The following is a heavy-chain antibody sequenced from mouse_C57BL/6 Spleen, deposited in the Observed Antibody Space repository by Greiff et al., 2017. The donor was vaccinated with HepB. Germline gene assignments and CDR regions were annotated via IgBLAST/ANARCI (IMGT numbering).Heavy chain of an antibody. CDR1: GYAFSSSW. Sequence: VQLVESGPELVKPGASVKISCKASGYAFSSSWMNWVKQRPGKGLEWIGRIYPGDGDTNYNGKFKGKATLTADKSSSTAYMQLSSLTSEDSAVYFCARVDSSGYSYYFDYWGQGTTLTVSS. D-gene: IGHD3-2*02. CDR2: IYPGDGDT. V-gene: IGHV1-82*01. CDR3: ARVDSSGYSYYFDY. J-gene: IGHJ2*01.